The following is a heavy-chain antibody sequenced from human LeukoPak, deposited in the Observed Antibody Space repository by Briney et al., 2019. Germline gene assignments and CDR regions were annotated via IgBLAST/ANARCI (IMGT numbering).Heavy chain of an antibody. CDR2: IRYDGSNK. J-gene: IGHJ4*02. Sequence: GGSLRLSCAASGFTFSSYGMHWVRQAPGKGLEWVAFIRYDGSNKYYADSVKGRFTISRDNSKNTLYPQMNSLRAEDTAVYYCAKDSTKYCSSTSCPDDYWGQGTLVTVSS. CDR3: AKDSTKYCSSTSCPDDY. D-gene: IGHD2-2*01. V-gene: IGHV3-30*02. CDR1: GFTFSSYG.